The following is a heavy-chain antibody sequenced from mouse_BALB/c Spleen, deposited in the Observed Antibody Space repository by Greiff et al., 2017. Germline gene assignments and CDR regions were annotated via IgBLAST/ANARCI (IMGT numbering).Heavy chain of an antibody. J-gene: IGHJ4*01. CDR2: ISNGGGST. Sequence: EVKVVESGGGLVQPGGSLKLSCAASGFTFSSYTMSWVRQTPEKRLEWVAYISNGGGSTYYPDTVKGRFTISRDNAKNTLYLQMSSLKSEDTAMYYCARPYDYFGYAMDYWGQGTSVTVSS. D-gene: IGHD2-4*01. CDR3: ARPYDYFGYAMDY. V-gene: IGHV5-12-2*01. CDR1: GFTFSSYT.